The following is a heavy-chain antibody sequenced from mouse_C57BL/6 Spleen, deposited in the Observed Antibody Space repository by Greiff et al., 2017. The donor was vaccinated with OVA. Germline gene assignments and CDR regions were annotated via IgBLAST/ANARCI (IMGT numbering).Heavy chain of an antibody. D-gene: IGHD2-2*01. CDR2: INPGSGGT. J-gene: IGHJ2*01. CDR1: GYAFTNYL. V-gene: IGHV1-54*01. Sequence: QVQLQQSGAELVRPGTSVKVSCKASGYAFTNYLIEWVKQRPGQGLEWIGVINPGSGGTNYNEKFKGKATLTADKSSSTAYMQLSSLTSEDSAVYFCARGGLPDYWGQGTTLTVSS. CDR3: ARGGLPDY.